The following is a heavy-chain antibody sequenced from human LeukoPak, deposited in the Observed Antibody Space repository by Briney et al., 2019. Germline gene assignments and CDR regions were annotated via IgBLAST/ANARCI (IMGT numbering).Heavy chain of an antibody. J-gene: IGHJ4*02. CDR3: AREPTSGREPTSGRPLDY. D-gene: IGHD5-12*01. CDR2: IYSSGSN. V-gene: IGHV4-4*07. Sequence: MSSETLSLTCTASGGSISGYFWSWIRQPAGKGLEWIGRIYSSGSNNYNPSLKSRVTMSLDTSKNHLSLNLSSVTAADTAVYYCAREPTSGREPTSGRPLDYWGQGTLVTVSS. CDR1: GGSISGYF.